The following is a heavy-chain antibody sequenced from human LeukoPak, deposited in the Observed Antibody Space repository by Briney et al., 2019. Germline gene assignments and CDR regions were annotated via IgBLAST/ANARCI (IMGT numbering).Heavy chain of an antibody. V-gene: IGHV3-23*01. CDR2: ISGSGGST. CDR3: AKRVGSYYFDS. D-gene: IGHD3-10*01. J-gene: IGHJ4*02. CDR1: GFTFSTYA. Sequence: GGSLRLSCAASGFTFSTYAMSWVRQAPGKGLEWLSYISGSGGSTYYADSVKGRFTISRDNPKNTLYLRMNSLRAEDTALYYCAKRVGSYYFDSWGQGTLVTVSS.